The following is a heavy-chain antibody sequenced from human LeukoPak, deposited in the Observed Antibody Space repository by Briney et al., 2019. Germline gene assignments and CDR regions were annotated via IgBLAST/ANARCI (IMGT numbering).Heavy chain of an antibody. CDR1: GYTFTGYY. J-gene: IGHJ4*02. CDR2: FDPEDGEI. V-gene: IGHV1-24*01. CDR3: ATMLRGIVVPRFDD. Sequence: ASVKVSCKASGYTFTGYYMHWVRQAPGQGLEWMGGFDPEDGEIIYAQNFQDRVTMTEDTSADTAYMELSSLRSDDTAVYYCATMLRGIVVPRFDDWGQGTLLTVSS. D-gene: IGHD3-10*01.